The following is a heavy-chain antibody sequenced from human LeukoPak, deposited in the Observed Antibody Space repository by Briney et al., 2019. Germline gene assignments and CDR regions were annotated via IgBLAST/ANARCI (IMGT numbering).Heavy chain of an antibody. Sequence: GASVKVSCKASGYTFTSYAMHWVRQAPGQRLEWMGWINAGNGNTKYSQKFQGRVTITRDTSASTAYMELSSLRSEDTAVYYCARAMGLGEVPFDIWGQGTMVTVSS. CDR3: ARAMGLGEVPFDI. CDR1: GYTFTSYA. V-gene: IGHV1-3*01. CDR2: INAGNGNT. J-gene: IGHJ3*02. D-gene: IGHD3-10*01.